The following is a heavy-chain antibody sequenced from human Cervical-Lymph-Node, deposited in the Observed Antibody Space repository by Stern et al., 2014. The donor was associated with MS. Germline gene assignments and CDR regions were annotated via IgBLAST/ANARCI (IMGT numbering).Heavy chain of an antibody. CDR3: ARSGTRVPRGY. D-gene: IGHD6-25*01. Sequence: VQLVESGPEVKKPGASVKVSCKASGYTFTSYGIAWVRQAPGQGLEWMGWISAYNGNTNYERKLQGRVTLTTSTTTSTAYMELRSLRSDDTAIYFCARSGTRVPRGYWCQGTLITVSS. V-gene: IGHV1-18*04. CDR1: GYTFTSYG. J-gene: IGHJ4*02. CDR2: ISAYNGNT.